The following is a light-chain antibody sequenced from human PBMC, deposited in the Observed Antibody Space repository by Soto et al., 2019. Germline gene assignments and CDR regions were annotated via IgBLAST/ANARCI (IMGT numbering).Light chain of an antibody. Sequence: QSALTQPPSASGSPGQSVTISCTGSSSDIGGYNYASWYQQHPGEAPKLMIYEVSKRPSGVPDRFSGSKSGNTASLTVSGLQAEDEADYYCSSYAGSNNVVFGGGTKLTVL. V-gene: IGLV2-8*01. CDR1: SSDIGGYNY. CDR3: SSYAGSNNVV. CDR2: EVS. J-gene: IGLJ2*01.